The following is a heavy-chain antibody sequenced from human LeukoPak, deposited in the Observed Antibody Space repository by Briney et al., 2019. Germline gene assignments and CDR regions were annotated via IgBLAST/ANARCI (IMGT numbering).Heavy chain of an antibody. CDR3: ARALAGTRDVFDI. J-gene: IGHJ3*02. V-gene: IGHV4-59*12. CDR1: GGSISTYY. CDR2: MYYSGIS. D-gene: IGHD6-19*01. Sequence: SETLSLTCSISGGSISTYYWNWIRQSAGKGLEWIAYMYYSGISKYNPSLESRATMSVDTSKNHFSLRLSSVTAADTAVYYCARALAGTRDVFDIWDQGTLVTVSS.